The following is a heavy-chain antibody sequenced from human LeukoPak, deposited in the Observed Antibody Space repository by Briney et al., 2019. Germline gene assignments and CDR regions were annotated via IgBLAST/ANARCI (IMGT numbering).Heavy chain of an antibody. J-gene: IGHJ6*02. CDR3: AKDRGSGSGSYYYYYGMDV. Sequence: GSLRLSCAASGFTFSSYGMHWVRQAPGKGLEWVAVISYDGSNKYYADSVKGRFTISRDNSKNTLYLQMNSLRAEDTAVYYCAKDRGSGSGSYYYYYGMDVWGQGTTVTVSS. CDR1: GFTFSSYG. CDR2: ISYDGSNK. D-gene: IGHD3-10*01. V-gene: IGHV3-30*18.